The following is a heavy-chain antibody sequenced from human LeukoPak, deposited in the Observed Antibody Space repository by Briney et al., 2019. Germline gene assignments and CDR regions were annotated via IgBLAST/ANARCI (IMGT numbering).Heavy chain of an antibody. Sequence: PSQTLSLTCTVSGGSISSRSYYWSWIRQPAGKGLEWIGRIYTSGSTNYNPSLKSRVTISVDTSKNLFSLRLRSVTAADTAVYFCARGRVSSSTWYSTYYYYFYMDVWGKGTTVTVSS. V-gene: IGHV4-61*02. CDR3: ARGRVSSSTWYSTYYYYFYMDV. CDR1: GGSISSRSYY. CDR2: IYTSGST. D-gene: IGHD4-11*01. J-gene: IGHJ6*03.